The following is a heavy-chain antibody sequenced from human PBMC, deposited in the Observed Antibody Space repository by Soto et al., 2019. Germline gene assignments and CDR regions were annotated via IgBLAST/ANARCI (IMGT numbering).Heavy chain of an antibody. CDR3: AKVGRNYYGMDV. Sequence: SLRLSCAASGFTFSSYCMHWVRQAPGKGLEWVAVISYDGSNKYYADSVKGRFTISRDNSKNTLYLQMNSLRAEDTAVYYCAKVGRNYYGMDVWGRGTTVTVSS. CDR2: ISYDGSNK. J-gene: IGHJ6*02. V-gene: IGHV3-30*18. CDR1: GFTFSSYC.